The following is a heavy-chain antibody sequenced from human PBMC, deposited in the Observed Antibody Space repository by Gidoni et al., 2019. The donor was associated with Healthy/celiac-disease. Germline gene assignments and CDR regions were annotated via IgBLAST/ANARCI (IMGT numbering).Heavy chain of an antibody. Sequence: QVQLVESGGGVVQPGRSLRLSCAASGFNFSSYAMHWVRQAPGKGLEWVAVISYDGSNKYYADSVKGRFTISRDNAKNTLYLQMNRLRAEDTAVYYCASVRWPDYWGQGTLVTVSS. D-gene: IGHD4-17*01. V-gene: IGHV3-30*01. J-gene: IGHJ4*02. CDR2: ISYDGSNK. CDR1: GFNFSSYA. CDR3: ASVRWPDY.